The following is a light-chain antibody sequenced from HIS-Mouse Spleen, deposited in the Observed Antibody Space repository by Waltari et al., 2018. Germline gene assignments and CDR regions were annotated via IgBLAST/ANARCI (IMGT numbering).Light chain of an antibody. CDR3: QQYYSTPYT. J-gene: IGKJ2*01. Sequence: DIVLTQSPDSLAASLSETATINCKPSRSVIDSPNHKNYLAWYQQKPGQTHKLLIYWASTRGSGVPDRFSGSGSGPDFTLTISSRQAEDAAVYYCQQYYSTPYTLGPGTKLEIK. CDR1: RSVIDSPNHKNY. V-gene: IGKV4-1*01. CDR2: WAS.